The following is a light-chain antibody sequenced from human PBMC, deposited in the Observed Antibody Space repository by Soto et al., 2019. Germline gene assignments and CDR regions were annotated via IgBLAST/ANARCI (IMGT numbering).Light chain of an antibody. Sequence: EIVMTQSPATLSVSPGERATLSCRASQSVSSNLAWYQQKPGQAPRLLIYGASTRATGIPARFSGSGSGTEFTLTISSKQSEDFAGYYCQQYTNWPPLTFGGGTNVEIK. CDR1: QSVSSN. CDR2: GAS. V-gene: IGKV3-15*01. CDR3: QQYTNWPPLT. J-gene: IGKJ4*01.